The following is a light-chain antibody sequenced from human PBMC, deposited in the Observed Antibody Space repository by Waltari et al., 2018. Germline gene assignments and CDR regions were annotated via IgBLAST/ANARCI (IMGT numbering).Light chain of an antibody. CDR1: QSISTY. CDR3: QQRGSWPLT. CDR2: NAS. Sequence: EIVLTHSPATLSLSPGERATLSCRASQSISTYLAWYHQKPGQAPRPLMDNASNPTTGIPARFSGSGTGTDFTLTVSSLEPEDFAVYYCQQRGSWPLTFGGGTKVEIK. V-gene: IGKV3-11*01. J-gene: IGKJ4*01.